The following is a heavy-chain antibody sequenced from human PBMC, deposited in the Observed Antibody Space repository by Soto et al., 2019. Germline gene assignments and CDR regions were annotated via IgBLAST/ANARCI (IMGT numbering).Heavy chain of an antibody. D-gene: IGHD6-13*01. V-gene: IGHV1-8*02. CDR3: ARGDWQQLGPSTVDY. Sequence: GASVKVSCKASGFSFSDYFMHWVRQAPGQGLEWMGWMNPNSGNTGYAQKFQGRVTMTRNTSISTAYMELSSLRSEDTAVYYCARGDWQQLGPSTVDYWGQGTLVTVSS. J-gene: IGHJ4*02. CDR2: MNPNSGNT. CDR1: GFSFSDYF.